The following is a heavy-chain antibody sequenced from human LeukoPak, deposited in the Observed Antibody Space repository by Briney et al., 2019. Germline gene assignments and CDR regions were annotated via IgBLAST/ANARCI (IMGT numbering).Heavy chain of an antibody. V-gene: IGHV3-23*01. J-gene: IGHJ4*02. CDR3: AKDSSYYDSSGYYPDD. D-gene: IGHD3-22*01. CDR1: GFTFSSYT. CDR2: ISGSGGST. Sequence: GGSLRLSCAASGFTFSSYTMSWVRQAPGKGLEWVSAISGSGGSTYYAVSVKGRFTISRDNSKNTLYLQMNSLRAEDTAVYYCAKDSSYYDSSGYYPDDWGQGILVTVSS.